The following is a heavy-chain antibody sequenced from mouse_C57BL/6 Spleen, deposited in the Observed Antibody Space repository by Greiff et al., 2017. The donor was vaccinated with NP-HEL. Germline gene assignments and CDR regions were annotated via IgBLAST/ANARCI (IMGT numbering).Heavy chain of an antibody. Sequence: EVQLQQSGPELVKPGASVKISCKASGYTFTDYYMNWVKQSHGKSLEWIGDINPNNGGTSYNQKFKGKATLTVDKSSSTAYMELRSLTSEDSAVYYCARCPLRVRLHYYAMDYWGQGTSVTVSS. D-gene: IGHD1-1*01. V-gene: IGHV1-26*01. CDR3: ARCPLRVRLHYYAMDY. CDR2: INPNNGGT. J-gene: IGHJ4*01. CDR1: GYTFTDYY.